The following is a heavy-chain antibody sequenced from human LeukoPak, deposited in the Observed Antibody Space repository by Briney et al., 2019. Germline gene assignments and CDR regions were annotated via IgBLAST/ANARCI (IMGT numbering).Heavy chain of an antibody. CDR2: IYTSGST. CDR1: GGSFSNYY. D-gene: IGHD1-14*01. Sequence: SETLSLTCSVSGGSFSNYYWSWIRQPAGKGLEWIWRIYTSGSTNYNPSLKSRVTMSVDTSNNQFSLKLTSVTAADMAVYYCARQPPQYYGMDVWGQGTTVTVSS. J-gene: IGHJ6*02. CDR3: ARQPPQYYGMDV. V-gene: IGHV4-4*07.